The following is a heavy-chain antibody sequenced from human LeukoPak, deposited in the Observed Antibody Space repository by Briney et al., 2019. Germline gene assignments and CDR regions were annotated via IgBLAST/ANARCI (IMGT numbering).Heavy chain of an antibody. J-gene: IGHJ4*02. CDR2: INHSGST. D-gene: IGHD6-13*01. Sequence: SETLSLTCAVYGGSFSGYYWSWIRQPPGKGLEWIGEINHSGSTNYNPSLKSRVTISVDTSKNQFSLKLSSVTAADTAVYYCARLDNSNSRADYWGQGTLVTVSS. V-gene: IGHV4-34*01. CDR1: GGSFSGYY. CDR3: ARLDNSNSRADY.